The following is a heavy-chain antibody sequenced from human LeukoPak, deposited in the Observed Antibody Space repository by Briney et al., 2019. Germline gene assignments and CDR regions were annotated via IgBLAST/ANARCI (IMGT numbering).Heavy chain of an antibody. J-gene: IGHJ4*02. CDR2: IYTSGST. CDR3: ARRKYSSSSGHFDY. D-gene: IGHD6-6*01. Sequence: SETLSLTCTVSGGSISSYYWSWIRQPAGKGLEWIGRIYTSGSTNYNPSLKSRVTMSVDTSKNQFSLKLSSVTAADTAVYYCARRKYSSSSGHFDYWGQGTLVTVSS. V-gene: IGHV4-4*07. CDR1: GGSISSYY.